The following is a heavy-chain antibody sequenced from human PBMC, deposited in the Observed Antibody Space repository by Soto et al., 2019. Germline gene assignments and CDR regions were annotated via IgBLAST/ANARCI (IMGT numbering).Heavy chain of an antibody. CDR2: IYYSGST. J-gene: IGHJ5*02. CDR1: GGSISGGGYY. D-gene: IGHD4-4*01. CDR3: AREYSNYVYWFDP. Sequence: SETLSLTCTVSGGSISGGGYYWSWIRQHPGKGLEWIGYIYYSGSTYYNPSLKSRVTISVDTSKNQFSLKLSSVTAADTAVYYCAREYSNYVYWFDPWGQGTLVTVSS. V-gene: IGHV4-31*03.